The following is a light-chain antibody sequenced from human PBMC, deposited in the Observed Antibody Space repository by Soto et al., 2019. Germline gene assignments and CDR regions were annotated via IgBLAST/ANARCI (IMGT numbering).Light chain of an antibody. J-gene: IGLJ2*01. CDR2: EVS. V-gene: IGLV2-8*01. CDR3: SSYAGSNLV. CDR1: SSDVGGYNY. Sequence: QSALTQPPSASGSPGQSVTISCTGTSSDVGGYNYVSWYQQHPGKAPKVMIYEVSKRPSGVPDRFSGSKSGNTASLTVSGLHAEDDADYYCSSYAGSNLVFGGGTKLTVL.